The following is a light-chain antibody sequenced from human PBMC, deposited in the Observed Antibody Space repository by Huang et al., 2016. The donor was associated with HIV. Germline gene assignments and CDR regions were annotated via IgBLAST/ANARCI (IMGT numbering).Light chain of an antibody. V-gene: IGKV3-11*01. CDR3: QQRSKWPLT. CDR2: DVS. Sequence: EIVLTQSPVTLSLSPGDRATLSCRASQSIGTYLAWYQQKSGQAPRLLIYDVSHRAAGVPARFNASGSETDFTLTIASLDPDDFAIYHCQQRSKWPLTFGGGTKVEMK. CDR1: QSIGTY. J-gene: IGKJ4*01.